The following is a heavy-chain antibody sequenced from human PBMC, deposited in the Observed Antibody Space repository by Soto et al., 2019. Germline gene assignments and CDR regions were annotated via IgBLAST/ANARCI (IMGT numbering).Heavy chain of an antibody. Sequence: ASVKASGKASGYTFTSYYMHCVRQAPGQGLEWMGWMNPSTGNTDSAEKFQGRLTMTRNTSISTVYMELSSLSFEDTAVYYCARGRIIVAGGFDPWGQGTLVTVSS. V-gene: IGHV1-8*02. CDR3: ARGRIIVAGGFDP. D-gene: IGHD6-19*01. CDR1: GYTFTSYY. CDR2: MNPSTGNT. J-gene: IGHJ5*02.